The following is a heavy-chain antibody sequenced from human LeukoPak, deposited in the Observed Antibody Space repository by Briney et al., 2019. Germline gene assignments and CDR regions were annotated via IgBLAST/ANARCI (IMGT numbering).Heavy chain of an antibody. CDR1: GGSISSYY. CDR2: IHTSGST. V-gene: IGHV4-4*07. D-gene: IGHD3-10*01. CDR3: ARTRYYYGSRSYGAPYYFDY. J-gene: IGHJ4*02. Sequence: TSETLSLTCTVSGGSISSYYWSWIRQPAGKGLEWVGRIHTSGSTNYNPSLKSRVTMSVDTSKNRFSLKLSAVTAADTAVYYCARTRYYYGSRSYGAPYYFDYWGQGTLVTVSS.